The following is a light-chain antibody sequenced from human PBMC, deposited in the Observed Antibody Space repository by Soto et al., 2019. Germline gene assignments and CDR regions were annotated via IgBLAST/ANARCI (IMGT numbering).Light chain of an antibody. V-gene: IGKV3-11*01. Sequence: EIGLTQSPATLSLSPGERATLSCRASQSVSSCLAWYQQKPGQAPRLLIYDASNRATGIPARFSGSGSGTDFTLTISSLEPEDFAVYYCQQSSNWPLTFGGGTKVEIK. CDR2: DAS. CDR1: QSVSSC. J-gene: IGKJ4*01. CDR3: QQSSNWPLT.